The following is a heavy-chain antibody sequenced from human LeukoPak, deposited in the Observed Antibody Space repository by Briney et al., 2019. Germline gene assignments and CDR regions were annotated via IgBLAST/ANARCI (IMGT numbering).Heavy chain of an antibody. Sequence: GGTLRLSCADSGFTLSSYGMSWVRQAPGKGLEWVLATCVRGGSTYYTDTVKARFTISRDNSKNALYLQMNSLRAEDTAVYYCAKVLRWFGELLQFDYWGQGTLVTVSS. CDR3: AKVLRWFGELLQFDY. CDR2: TCVRGGST. J-gene: IGHJ4*02. CDR1: GFTLSSYG. V-gene: IGHV3-23*01. D-gene: IGHD3-10*01.